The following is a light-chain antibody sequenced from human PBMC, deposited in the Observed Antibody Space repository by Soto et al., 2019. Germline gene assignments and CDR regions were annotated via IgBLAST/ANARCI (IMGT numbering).Light chain of an antibody. Sequence: QSALTQPASVSGSPGQSITISCTGTSSDVGGYNYVSWYQQHPGKAPKLMIYDVSNRPPGVSNRFSGSKSGNTASLTISGLQAEDEADYYCSSYPRTSTVLFGGGTKRTVL. J-gene: IGLJ2*01. CDR3: SSYPRTSTVL. V-gene: IGLV2-14*03. CDR1: SSDVGGYNY. CDR2: DVS.